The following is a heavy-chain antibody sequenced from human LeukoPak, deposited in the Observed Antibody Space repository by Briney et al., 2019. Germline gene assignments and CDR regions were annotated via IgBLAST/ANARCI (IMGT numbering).Heavy chain of an antibody. Sequence: GGSQRLSCAASGFTFSIYAMSWVRQAPGKGLEWVSGMSGSGGSTYYADSVKGRFTISRDNSKNTLYLQMNTLRAEDTAVYYCAKDREYSYVYDAFDIWGQGTLVTVSS. V-gene: IGHV3-23*01. CDR2: MSGSGGST. D-gene: IGHD3-16*01. J-gene: IGHJ3*02. CDR3: AKDREYSYVYDAFDI. CDR1: GFTFSIYA.